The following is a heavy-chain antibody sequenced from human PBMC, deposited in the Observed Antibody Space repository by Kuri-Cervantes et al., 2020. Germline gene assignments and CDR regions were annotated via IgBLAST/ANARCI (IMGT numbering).Heavy chain of an antibody. V-gene: IGHV3-33*01. Sequence: GGSLRLSCAASGFTFSSYGMHWVRQAPGKGLEWVAVIWYDGSNKYYADSVKGRFTISRDNSKNSLYLQMNSLRAEDTAVYYCARDFTSRIGYSSSWYRTYYYYGMDVWGQGTTVTVSS. CDR3: ARDFTSRIGYSSSWYRTYYYYGMDV. D-gene: IGHD6-13*01. CDR2: IWYDGSNK. J-gene: IGHJ6*02. CDR1: GFTFSSYG.